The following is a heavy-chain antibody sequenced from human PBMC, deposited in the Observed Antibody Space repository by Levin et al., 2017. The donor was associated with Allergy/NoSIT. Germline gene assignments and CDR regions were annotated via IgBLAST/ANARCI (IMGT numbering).Heavy chain of an antibody. D-gene: IGHD3-9*01. CDR2: ISYDGSNK. Sequence: GESLKISCAASGFTFSSYAMHWVRQAPGKGLEWVAVISYDGSNKYYADSVKGRFTISRDNSKNTLYLQMNSLRAEDTAVYYCARDNDDILTGAFDYWGQGTLVTVSS. CDR3: ARDNDDILTGAFDY. V-gene: IGHV3-30-3*01. CDR1: GFTFSSYA. J-gene: IGHJ4*02.